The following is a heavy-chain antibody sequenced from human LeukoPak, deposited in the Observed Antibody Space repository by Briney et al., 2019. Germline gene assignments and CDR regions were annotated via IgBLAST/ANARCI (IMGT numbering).Heavy chain of an antibody. CDR3: ASDISTGWSIKYFFDD. D-gene: IGHD6-19*01. V-gene: IGHV3-30*03. J-gene: IGHJ4*02. Sequence: PGGSLRLSCATSGFTFSGYGRHWVRQAPGKGLEWVAIISYDGITEEYSDSVKGRFTISRDNFKNTLFLQMNSLRDEDTAVYYCASDISTGWSIKYFFDDWGQGTLVTVSS. CDR1: GFTFSGYG. CDR2: ISYDGITE.